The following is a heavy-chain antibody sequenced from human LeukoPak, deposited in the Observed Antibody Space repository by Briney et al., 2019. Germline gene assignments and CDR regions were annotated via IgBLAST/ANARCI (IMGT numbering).Heavy chain of an antibody. CDR3: ERGRGGSSNSDY. J-gene: IGHJ4*02. CDR2: IIPILGTA. D-gene: IGHD3-9*01. V-gene: IGHV1-69*13. Sequence: GASVKVSCKASGGTFSSYAINWVRQAPGQGLEWMGGIIPILGTANYAQKFQGRLTITADESTSTSYMDLSSLRSDDTAVYFCERGRGGSSNSDYWGQGTLVTVSS. CDR1: GGTFSSYA.